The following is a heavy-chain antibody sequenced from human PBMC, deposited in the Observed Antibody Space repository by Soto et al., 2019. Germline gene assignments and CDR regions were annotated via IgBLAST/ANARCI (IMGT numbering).Heavy chain of an antibody. J-gene: IGHJ4*02. CDR3: TRHETSVSPFDY. V-gene: IGHV3-73*02. Sequence: EVQLVESGGGLVQPGGSLKLSCAASGFTFSGSAIHWVRQASGRGLEWVGRIKGEADNYATGYAASVRGRFTISRDDSKNTAYLQMNSLKTEDTAVYYCTRHETSVSPFDYWGQGTLVTVSS. CDR1: GFTFSGSA. D-gene: IGHD4-17*01. CDR2: IKGEADNYAT.